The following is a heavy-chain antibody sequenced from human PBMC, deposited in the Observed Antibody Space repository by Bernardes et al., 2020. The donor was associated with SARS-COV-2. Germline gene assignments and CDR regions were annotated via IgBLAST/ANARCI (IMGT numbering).Heavy chain of an antibody. CDR3: ARVGPRSARDDEYFKH. CDR2: TKQYRKEK. Sequence: KWLFNTKQYRKEKYYVDSVKGRFTISRDNAKNSLYLQMNSLRAEDTAVYYCARVGPRSARDDEYFKHWG. V-gene: IGHV3-7*03. D-gene: IGHD2-21*02. J-gene: IGHJ1*01.